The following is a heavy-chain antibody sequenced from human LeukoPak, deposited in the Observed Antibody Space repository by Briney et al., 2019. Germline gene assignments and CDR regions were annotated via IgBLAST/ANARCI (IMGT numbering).Heavy chain of an antibody. CDR3: TTDAGDIVVVPADPFDY. D-gene: IGHD2-2*01. J-gene: IGHJ4*02. CDR2: IKSKIDGGTT. V-gene: IGHV3-15*01. Sequence: GGSLRLSCAASGFTFSNAWMSWVRQAPGKGLEWVGRIKSKIDGGTTDYAAPVKGRFTISRDDSRNTLYLQMNSLKTEDTAVYYCTTDAGDIVVVPADPFDYWGQGTLVTVSS. CDR1: GFTFSNAW.